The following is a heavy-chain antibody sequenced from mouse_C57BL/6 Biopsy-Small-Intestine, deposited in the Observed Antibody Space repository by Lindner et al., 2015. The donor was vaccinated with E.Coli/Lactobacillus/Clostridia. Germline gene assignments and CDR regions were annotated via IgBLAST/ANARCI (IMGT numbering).Heavy chain of an antibody. CDR1: GYAFTNYL. CDR3: ASYGYDFDY. D-gene: IGHD2-2*01. V-gene: IGHV1-54*01. CDR2: INPGSGGT. J-gene: IGHJ2*01. Sequence: VRPGTSVKVSCKASGYAFTNYLIEWVKQRPGQGLEWIGVINPGSGGTNYNEKFKGKATLTADKSSSTAYMQLSSLTSEDSAVYFCASYGYDFDYWGQGTTLTVSS.